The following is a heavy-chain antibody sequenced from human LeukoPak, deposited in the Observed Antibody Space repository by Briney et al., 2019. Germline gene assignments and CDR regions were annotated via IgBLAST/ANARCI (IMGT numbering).Heavy chain of an antibody. CDR3: ARGRLAVAGAFDY. Sequence: ASVNVSYKASGYTFTSYDINWVRQATGQGLEWMGWMNPNSGNTGYAQKFQGRVTITRNTSISTAYMEPSSLRSEDTAVYYCARGRLAVAGAFDYWGEGTLVTVSS. CDR1: GYTFTSYD. V-gene: IGHV1-8*03. CDR2: MNPNSGNT. J-gene: IGHJ4*02. D-gene: IGHD6-19*01.